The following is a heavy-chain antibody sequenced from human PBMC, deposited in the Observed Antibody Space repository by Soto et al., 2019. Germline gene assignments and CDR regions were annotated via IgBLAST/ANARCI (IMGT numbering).Heavy chain of an antibody. D-gene: IGHD6-6*01. CDR3: ARRARPDFYYMDV. V-gene: IGHV3-64*01. J-gene: IGHJ6*03. CDR1: GFTLSGYA. Sequence: EVQRAESGGGLAQPGGSLRLSCAASGFTLSGYAMDWVRQAPGKGLECVSGISSNGVGTYYANSVQGRFTISRDNSKNTVYLQMGSLRPEDMAVYYCARRARPDFYYMDVWGKGTTVTVSS. CDR2: ISSNGVGT.